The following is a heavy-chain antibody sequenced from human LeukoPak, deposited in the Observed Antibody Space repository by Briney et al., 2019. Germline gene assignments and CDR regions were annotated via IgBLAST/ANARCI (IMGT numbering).Heavy chain of an antibody. V-gene: IGHV3-7*01. Sequence: GGSLRLSCAASGFTFSSYWMSWVRQAPGKGLEWVANIKQDGSEKYYVDSVKGRFTISRDNAKNSLYLQMNSLRAEDTAVYYCARVGYRGSYRHVYYMDVWGKGTTVTVSS. D-gene: IGHD1-26*01. CDR2: IKQDGSEK. J-gene: IGHJ6*03. CDR3: ARVGYRGSYRHVYYMDV. CDR1: GFTFSSYW.